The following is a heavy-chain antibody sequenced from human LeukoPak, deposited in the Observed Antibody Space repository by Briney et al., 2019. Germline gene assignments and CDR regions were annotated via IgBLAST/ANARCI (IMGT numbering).Heavy chain of an antibody. CDR2: ISAYNGNT. D-gene: IGHD2-15*01. CDR1: GYTFTSYG. J-gene: IGHJ4*02. V-gene: IGHV1-18*01. CDR3: ARWVVAATPVSLDY. Sequence: ASVKVSCKASGYTFTSYGISWVRQAPGQGLEWMGWISAYNGNTNYAQKLQGRVTMTTDTSTSTAYMKLRSLRSDDTAVYYCARWVVAATPVSLDYWGQGTLVTVSS.